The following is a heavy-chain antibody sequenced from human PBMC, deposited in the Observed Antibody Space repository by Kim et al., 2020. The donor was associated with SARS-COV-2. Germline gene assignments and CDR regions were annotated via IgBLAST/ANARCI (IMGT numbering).Heavy chain of an antibody. Sequence: SETLSLTCTVSGGPISSYYWSWIRQPPGKGLEWIGYIYYSGSTNYNPSLKSRVTISVDTSKNQFSLKLSSVTAADTAVYYCARQDLAVAGIDYWGQGTLVTVSS. CDR2: IYYSGST. CDR3: ARQDLAVAGIDY. V-gene: IGHV4-59*08. D-gene: IGHD6-19*01. CDR1: GGPISSYY. J-gene: IGHJ4*02.